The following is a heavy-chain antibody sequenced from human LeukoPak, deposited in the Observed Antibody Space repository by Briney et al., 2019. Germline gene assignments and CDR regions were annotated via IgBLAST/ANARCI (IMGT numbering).Heavy chain of an antibody. D-gene: IGHD2-2*01. J-gene: IGHJ5*02. V-gene: IGHV1-69*13. CDR1: GGTFSSYA. CDR2: IIPIFGTA. CDR3: ARTPAAMPYWFDP. Sequence: SVKVSCKASGGTFSSYAISWVRQAPGQGLEWMGGIIPIFGTANYAQKFQGRVTITADESTSTAYMELSSLRSEDTAVYYCARTPAAMPYWFDPWGQGTLVTVSS.